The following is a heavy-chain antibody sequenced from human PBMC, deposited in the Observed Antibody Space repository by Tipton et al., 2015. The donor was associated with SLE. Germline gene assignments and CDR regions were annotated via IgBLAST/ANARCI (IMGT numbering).Heavy chain of an antibody. D-gene: IGHD2-21*02. J-gene: IGHJ4*02. CDR3: ANGREGLVATRDS. V-gene: IGHV3-21*04. Sequence: SLRLSCVASGFRVSAYNLDWVRQAPGKGLEWVSSISISGAYISYSESVRGRFTISRDNSKNTLYLQMTSLRAEDTAFYYCANGREGLVATRDSWGQGTLVTVSS. CDR2: ISISGAYI. CDR1: GFRVSAYN.